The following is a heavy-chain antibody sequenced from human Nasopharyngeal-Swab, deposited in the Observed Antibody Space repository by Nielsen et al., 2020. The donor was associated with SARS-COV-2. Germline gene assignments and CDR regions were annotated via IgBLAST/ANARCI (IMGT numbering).Heavy chain of an antibody. CDR1: GGTFSSYA. J-gene: IGHJ3*02. Sequence: SVKVSCKASGGTFSSYAIGWVRQAPGQGLEWMGGIIPIFGTANYAQKFQGRVTITADESTSTAYMELSSLRSEDTAVYYCARDGYGNGAFDIWGQGTMVTVSS. CDR3: ARDGYGNGAFDI. D-gene: IGHD1-1*01. CDR2: IIPIFGTA. V-gene: IGHV1-69*13.